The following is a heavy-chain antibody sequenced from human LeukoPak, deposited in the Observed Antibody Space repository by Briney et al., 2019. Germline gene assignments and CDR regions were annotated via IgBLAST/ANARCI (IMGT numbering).Heavy chain of an antibody. CDR2: VYTSGST. J-gene: IGHJ5*02. V-gene: IGHV4-61*02. CDR3: ARDRDYANWFDP. CDR1: GGSINSGSYY. Sequence: SETLSLTCTVSGGSINSGSYYWNWIRQPAGKGLEWIGRVYTSGSTNYNPSLKSRVTISEDTSKNQFSLKLSSVTAADTAVYYCARDRDYANWFDPWGQGTLVTVSS. D-gene: IGHD4-17*01.